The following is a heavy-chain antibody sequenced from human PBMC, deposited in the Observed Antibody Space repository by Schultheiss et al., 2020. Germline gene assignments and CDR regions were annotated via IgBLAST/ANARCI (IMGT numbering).Heavy chain of an antibody. CDR2: ISGSGGST. CDR1: GFTFDDYA. Sequence: GGSLRLSCAASGFTFDDYAMHWVRQAPGKGLEWVSAISGSGGSTYYADSVKGRFTISRDNSKHTLYLQVNSLRAEDTAVYFCAKCRRLNPCDYFGYWGLGTLVNVSA. J-gene: IGHJ4*02. D-gene: IGHD6-25*01. CDR3: AKCRRLNPCDYFGY. V-gene: IGHV3-23*01.